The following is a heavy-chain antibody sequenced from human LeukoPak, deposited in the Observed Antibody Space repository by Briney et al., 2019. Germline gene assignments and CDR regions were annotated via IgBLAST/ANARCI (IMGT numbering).Heavy chain of an antibody. J-gene: IGHJ4*02. CDR1: GGSISSYY. Sequence: SETLSLTCTVSGGSISSYYWSWIRQPAGKGLEWIGRIYTSGSTNYNPSLKSRVTMSVDTSKNQFSPKLSSVTAADTAVYYCARVDDSQGIAAAGTFFFDYWGQGTLVTVSS. V-gene: IGHV4-4*07. CDR2: IYTSGST. CDR3: ARVDDSQGIAAAGTFFFDY. D-gene: IGHD6-13*01.